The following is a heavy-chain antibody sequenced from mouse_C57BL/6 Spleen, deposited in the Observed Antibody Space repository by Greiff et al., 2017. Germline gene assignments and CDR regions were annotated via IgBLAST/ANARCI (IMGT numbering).Heavy chain of an antibody. CDR2: ISSGGDYI. V-gene: IGHV5-9-1*02. CDR3: TRGGPTMVTLYYCAMDV. Sequence: EVMLVESGEGLVKPGGSLKLSCAASGFTFSSYAMSWVRQTPEKRLEWVAYISSGGDYIYYADTVKGRFTISRDNARNTLYLQMSSLKSEDTAMYYCTRGGPTMVTLYYCAMDVWGKGTSVTVSS. D-gene: IGHD2-9*01. CDR1: GFTFSSYA. J-gene: IGHJ4*01.